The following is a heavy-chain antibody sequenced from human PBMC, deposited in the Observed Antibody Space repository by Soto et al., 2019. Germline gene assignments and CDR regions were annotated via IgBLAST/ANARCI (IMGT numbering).Heavy chain of an antibody. CDR1: GYTFPPYG. Sequence: QVQLVQSGAEVKKPGASVKVSCEAPGYTFPPYGIAGWRQAPEQGLEWLGWISPYNGNTNYAQKFQGRVTMTTDTSTSTAYMDLRSLRSDDTAVYYCARGAPSWAYGMDVWGQGTTVTVSS. J-gene: IGHJ6*02. CDR3: ARGAPSWAYGMDV. V-gene: IGHV1-18*01. CDR2: ISPYNGNT. D-gene: IGHD1-26*01.